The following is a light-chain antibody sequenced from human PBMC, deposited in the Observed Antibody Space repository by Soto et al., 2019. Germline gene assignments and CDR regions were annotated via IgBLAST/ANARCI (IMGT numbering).Light chain of an antibody. CDR1: SSDVGGYNY. J-gene: IGLJ1*01. CDR3: SSYTSSSTLLYV. CDR2: DVS. V-gene: IGLV2-14*01. Sequence: QSALTQPASVSGSPGQSITISCTGTSSDVGGYNYVSWYQQHQGQAPKLMIYDVSNRPSGVSNRFSGSQSGNTASLTISGLQAEAEADYYCSSYTSSSTLLYVFGTGTKVTVL.